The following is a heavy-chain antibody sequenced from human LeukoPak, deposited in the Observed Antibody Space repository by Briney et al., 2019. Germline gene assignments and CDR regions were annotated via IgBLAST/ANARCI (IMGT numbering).Heavy chain of an antibody. D-gene: IGHD3-22*01. J-gene: IGHJ4*02. CDR2: ISSSSSYI. V-gene: IGHV3-21*01. CDR1: GFTFSSYS. CDR3: ARAPLYYYDSSGYYHLGPPFWDY. Sequence: GGSLRLSCAASGFTFSSYSMSWVRQAPGKGLEWVLSISSSSSYIYYADSVKGRFTISRDNAKNSLYLQMNSLRAEDTAVYYCARAPLYYYDSSGYYHLGPPFWDYWGQGTLVTVSS.